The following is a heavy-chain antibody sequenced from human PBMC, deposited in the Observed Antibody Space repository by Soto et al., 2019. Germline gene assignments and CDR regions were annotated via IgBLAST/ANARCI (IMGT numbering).Heavy chain of an antibody. V-gene: IGHV3-23*01. Sequence: EVQLLESGGGLVQPGGSLRLSCAASGFTFSTYAMTWVRQAPGKGLEWVSAITRSGDYTQYADSVKGRFTISRDNSKNSLYLQMISLRAVDTAVYYCAKVGSYYEQFDHWYVELWGRGTLVTASS. D-gene: IGHD3-22*01. CDR3: AKVGSYYEQFDHWYVEL. J-gene: IGHJ2*01. CDR2: ITRSGDYT. CDR1: GFTFSTYA.